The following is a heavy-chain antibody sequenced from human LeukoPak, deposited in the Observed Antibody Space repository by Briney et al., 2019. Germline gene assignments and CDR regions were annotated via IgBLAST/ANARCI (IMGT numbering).Heavy chain of an antibody. Sequence: GGSLRLSCAASGFTFSSYWMSWVRQAPGKGLEWVANIKRDGSEKYYVDSVKGRFTISRDNAKNTLYLQMNSLRVEDTAVYYCTTLYGGSLDYWGQGTLVTVSS. CDR1: GFTFSSYW. CDR2: IKRDGSEK. CDR3: TTLYGGSLDY. D-gene: IGHD5-12*01. V-gene: IGHV3-7*01. J-gene: IGHJ4*02.